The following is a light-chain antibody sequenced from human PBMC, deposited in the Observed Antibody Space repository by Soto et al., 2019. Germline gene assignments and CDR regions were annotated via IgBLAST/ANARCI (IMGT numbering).Light chain of an antibody. CDR1: QSVSSSY. Sequence: EIVLTQSPGTLSLSPGERATLSCRASQSVSSSYLAWYQQKPGPAPRLLIYGASSRATGIPDRFSGSGSGTDFTLTISRLEPEDFAVYYCQQYGSSPWTFGQGTKVDIK. V-gene: IGKV3-20*01. CDR3: QQYGSSPWT. CDR2: GAS. J-gene: IGKJ1*01.